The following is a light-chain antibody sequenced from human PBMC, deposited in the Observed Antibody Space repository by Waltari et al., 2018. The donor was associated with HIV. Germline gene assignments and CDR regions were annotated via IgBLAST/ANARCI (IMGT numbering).Light chain of an antibody. CDR3: HSEDNTGAAF. CDR1: GLSKQY. CDR2: KDT. V-gene: IGLV3-25*03. Sequence: SSGLTQPPSVSVSPGQTAKITCSRDGLSKQYVFWYQQKTGQAPVLVIYKDTERPSNIPERFSGATSGTTVTLTISGVQAEDEADYFCHSEDNTGAAFFGGGTRLTVL. J-gene: IGLJ2*01.